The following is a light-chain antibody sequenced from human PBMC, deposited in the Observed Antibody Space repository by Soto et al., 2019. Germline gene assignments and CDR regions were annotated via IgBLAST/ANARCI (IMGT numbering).Light chain of an antibody. V-gene: IGKV3-20*01. Sequence: EIVLTHSPVTLSLSPVERATLSCRASQSVSNNYLAWYQQKPGQAPRLLIYGASTRATGIPDRFSGSGSGTDFTLTISRLETEDFAVYYCQQYGSSGTFGQGTKVDIK. J-gene: IGKJ1*01. CDR3: QQYGSSGT. CDR2: GAS. CDR1: QSVSNNY.